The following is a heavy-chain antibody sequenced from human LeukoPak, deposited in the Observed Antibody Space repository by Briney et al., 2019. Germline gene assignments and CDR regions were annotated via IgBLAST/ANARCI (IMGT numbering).Heavy chain of an antibody. Sequence: GGSLRPSCAASGFTFSSYEMNWVRQAPGKGLEWVSYISSSGSTIYYADSVKGRFTISRDNAKNSLYLQMNSLRAEDTAVYYCARSGQLVAPNFDYWGQGTLVTVSS. V-gene: IGHV3-48*03. CDR1: GFTFSSYE. J-gene: IGHJ4*02. CDR3: ARSGQLVAPNFDY. D-gene: IGHD6-6*01. CDR2: ISSSGSTI.